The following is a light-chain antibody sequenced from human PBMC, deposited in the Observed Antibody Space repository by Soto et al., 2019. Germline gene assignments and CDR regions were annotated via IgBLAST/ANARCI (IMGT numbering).Light chain of an antibody. V-gene: IGLV2-14*01. Sequence: QSVLTQPASVSGSPGQSITISCTGTNSDIGGYDYVSWYQQNPGKAPKLMISEVSNRASGVSTRFSGYKSGNTASLTISGLQAEDEAEYYCSSYTPSTTLVFGGGTKLTVL. J-gene: IGLJ2*01. CDR1: NSDIGGYDY. CDR3: SSYTPSTTLV. CDR2: EVS.